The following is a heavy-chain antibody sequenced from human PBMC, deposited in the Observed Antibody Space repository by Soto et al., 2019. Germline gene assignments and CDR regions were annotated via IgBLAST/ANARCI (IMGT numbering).Heavy chain of an antibody. CDR3: ARGGGDYGDYDWYFDL. CDR2: IYYSGST. D-gene: IGHD4-17*01. V-gene: IGHV4-59*01. CDR1: GGSISSYY. Sequence: QVQLQESGPGLVKPSETLSLTCTVSGGSISSYYWSWIRQPPGKGLEGIGYIYYSGSTNYHPSLRIRVTISVDTSKRLFSLKLSSVTAADTAVYYCARGGGDYGDYDWYFDLWGRGTLVTVSS. J-gene: IGHJ2*01.